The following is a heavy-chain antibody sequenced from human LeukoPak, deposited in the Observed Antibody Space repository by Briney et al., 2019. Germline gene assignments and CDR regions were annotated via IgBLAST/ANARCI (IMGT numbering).Heavy chain of an antibody. J-gene: IGHJ4*02. CDR3: ARYPPIPSSAGDY. CDR2: ISSSSSTI. D-gene: IGHD3-22*01. Sequence: GGSLRLSCAASGFTFSSYSMNWVRQAPGKGLEWVSYISSSSSTIYYADSVKGRFTISRDNAKNSLYLQMNSLRAEDTAVYYCARYPPIPSSAGDYWGQGTLVTVSS. V-gene: IGHV3-48*04. CDR1: GFTFSSYS.